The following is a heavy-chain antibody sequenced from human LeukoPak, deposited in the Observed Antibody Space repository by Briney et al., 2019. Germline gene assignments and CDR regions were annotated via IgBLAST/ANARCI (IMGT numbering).Heavy chain of an antibody. V-gene: IGHV4-61*02. CDR1: GGSISSSSYY. CDR3: ARVSSGSYFDY. CDR2: IYTSGST. D-gene: IGHD1-26*01. J-gene: IGHJ4*02. Sequence: SETLSLTCTVSGGSISSSSYYWSWIRQPAGKGLEWIGRIYTSGSTNYNPSLKSRVTVSVDTSKNQFSLKLSSVTAADTAVYYCARVSSGSYFDYWGQGTLVTVSS.